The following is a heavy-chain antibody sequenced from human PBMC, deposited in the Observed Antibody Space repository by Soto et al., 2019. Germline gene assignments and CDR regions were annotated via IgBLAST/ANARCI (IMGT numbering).Heavy chain of an antibody. CDR2: ISYDGSNR. J-gene: IGHJ6*02. V-gene: IGHV3-30*18. Sequence: QVQLVESGGGVVQPGRSLRLSCAASGFTFSSYGMHWVRQAPGKGLEWVALISYDGSNRYYADSVKGRSTISRDNSKNTRYLQMNSLRAEDTAVYYWAKVGATSGNGMDVWGQGTTVTVSS. D-gene: IGHD1-26*01. CDR3: AKVGATSGNGMDV. CDR1: GFTFSSYG.